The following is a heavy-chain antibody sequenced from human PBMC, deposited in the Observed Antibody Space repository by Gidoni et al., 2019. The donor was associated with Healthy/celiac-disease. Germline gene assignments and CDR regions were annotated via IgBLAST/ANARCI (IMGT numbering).Heavy chain of an antibody. J-gene: IGHJ4*02. D-gene: IGHD5-18*01. V-gene: IGHV3-30*18. CDR2: ISYYGSNK. CDR3: AKGGYSYGPFGY. CDR1: GFTFSSYG. Sequence: QVQLVESVGGVVQPGWSLRLSCAASGFTFSSYGMHWVRQAPGKGEWVAVISYYGSNKYYADSVKGRFTISRDNSKNTLYLQMNSLRAEDTAVYYCAKGGYSYGPFGYWGQGTLVTVSS.